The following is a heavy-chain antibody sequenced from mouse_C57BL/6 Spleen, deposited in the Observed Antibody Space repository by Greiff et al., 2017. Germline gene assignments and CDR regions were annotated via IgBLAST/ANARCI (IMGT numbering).Heavy chain of an antibody. J-gene: IGHJ2*01. CDR2: IDPNSGGT. D-gene: IGHD3-2*02. V-gene: IGHV1-72*01. CDR3: GRSGGGERRLEEGWFDY. CDR1: GYTFTSYW. Sequence: QVQLQQPGAELVKPGASVKLSCKASGYTFTSYWMHWVKQRPGRGLEWIGRIDPNSGGTKYNEKFKSKATLTVDKPSSTAYMQLSSLTSEDSAVYYCGRSGGGERRLEEGWFDYWGQGTTLTVSS.